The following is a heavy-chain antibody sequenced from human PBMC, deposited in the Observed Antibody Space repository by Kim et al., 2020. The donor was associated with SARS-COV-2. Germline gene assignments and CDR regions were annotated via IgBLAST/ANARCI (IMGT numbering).Heavy chain of an antibody. CDR1: GYTFTTSW. CDR2: IYPGDSGT. D-gene: IGHD4-17*01. CDR3: ARSYGDQAFDV. V-gene: IGHV5-51*01. J-gene: IGHJ3*01. Sequence: GESLKISCKGSGYTFTTSWIAWVRQMHGKGLEYMGIIYPGDSGTRYNQSFEGQVTISDDKSISTVFLHWGSLKASDTAMYYCARSYGDQAFDVWGQGTM.